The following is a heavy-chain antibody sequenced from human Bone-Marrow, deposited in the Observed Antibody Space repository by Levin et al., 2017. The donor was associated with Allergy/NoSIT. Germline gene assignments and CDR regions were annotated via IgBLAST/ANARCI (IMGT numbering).Heavy chain of an antibody. CDR1: GYTFTTYA. CDR3: GRVGDFWSGHYHYHTDV. D-gene: IGHD3-3*01. CDR2: ISGNNGNT. J-gene: IGHJ6*03. V-gene: IGHV1-18*01. Sequence: GESLKISCQASGYTFTTYAVAWVRQAPGQGLEWMGWISGNNGNTNYAPKFQGRVTMTTDTSANVAYMELRSLRSDDTAKYYCGRVGDFWSGHYHYHTDVWGEGTAVTVSS.